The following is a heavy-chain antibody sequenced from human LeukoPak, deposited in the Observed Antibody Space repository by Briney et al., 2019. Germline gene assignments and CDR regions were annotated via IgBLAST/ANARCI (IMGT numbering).Heavy chain of an antibody. D-gene: IGHD4-17*01. CDR2: LSGSGITT. J-gene: IGHJ6*02. Sequence: GGSLRLSCAASGFTFSNSAMSWVRQAPGKGLEWVSTLSGSGITTYYADSVKGRFTISRDNAKNSLYLQMNSLRAEDTAVYYCARADSVTNYYYYYGMDVWGQGTTVTVSS. CDR1: GFTFSNSA. CDR3: ARADSVTNYYYYYGMDV. V-gene: IGHV3-23*01.